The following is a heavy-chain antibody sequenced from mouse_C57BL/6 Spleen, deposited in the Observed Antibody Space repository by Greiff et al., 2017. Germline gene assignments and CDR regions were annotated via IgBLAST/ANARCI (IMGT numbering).Heavy chain of an antibody. Sequence: EVKLMESEGGLVQPGSSMKLSCTASGFTFSDYYMAWVRQVPEKGLEWVANINYDGSSTYYLDSLKSRFIISRDNAKNILYLQMSSLKSEDTATYYCARGGGRARDSPFAYWGQGTLVTVSA. CDR3: ARGGGRARDSPFAY. CDR2: INYDGSST. CDR1: GFTFSDYY. V-gene: IGHV5-16*01. D-gene: IGHD3-2*01. J-gene: IGHJ3*01.